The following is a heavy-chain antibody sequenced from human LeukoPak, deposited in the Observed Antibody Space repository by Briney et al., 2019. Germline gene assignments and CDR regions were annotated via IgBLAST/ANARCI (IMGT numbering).Heavy chain of an antibody. CDR2: IWYDGSNK. J-gene: IGHJ4*02. V-gene: IGHV3-33*01. Sequence: GGSLRLSCAASGFTFSSYGMHWVRQAPGMGLEWVAVIWYDGSNKYYADSVKGRFTISRDNSKNTLYLQMNSLRAEDTAVYYCARGYYYDSSGYYKTFDYWGQGTLVTVSS. CDR1: GFTFSSYG. CDR3: ARGYYYDSSGYYKTFDY. D-gene: IGHD3-22*01.